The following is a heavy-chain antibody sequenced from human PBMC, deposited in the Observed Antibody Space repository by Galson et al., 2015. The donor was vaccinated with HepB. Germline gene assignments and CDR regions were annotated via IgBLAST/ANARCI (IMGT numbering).Heavy chain of an antibody. Sequence: SLRLSCAVSGFTFSGYWMRWVRQIPGKGLESVANIKQDGSEQYYVDSVKGRFTISRDNGKNSLYLQMNSLRADDTAVYYRATAVRGRAFDYWGQGTVVTVAS. CDR2: IKQDGSEQ. CDR3: ATAVRGRAFDY. V-gene: IGHV3-7*03. D-gene: IGHD5-12*01. J-gene: IGHJ4*02. CDR1: GFTFSGYW.